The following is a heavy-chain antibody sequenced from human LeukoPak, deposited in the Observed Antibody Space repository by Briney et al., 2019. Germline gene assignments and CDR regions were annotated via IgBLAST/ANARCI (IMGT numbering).Heavy chain of an antibody. V-gene: IGHV3-23*01. D-gene: IGHD5-18*01. CDR2: INGGGDTT. CDR3: AQALDTYGYMRFDF. J-gene: IGHJ4*02. CDR1: GFTFVSYA. Sequence: GSLRLSCAASGFTFVSYAMTWVRQAPGKGLEWVSAINGGGDTTYYADSVKGRFTISRDKSKNTMYLQMNSLRAEDTALYYCAQALDTYGYMRFDFWGQGTLVTVSS.